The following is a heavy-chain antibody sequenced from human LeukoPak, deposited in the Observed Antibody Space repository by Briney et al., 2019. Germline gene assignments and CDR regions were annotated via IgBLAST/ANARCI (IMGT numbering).Heavy chain of an antibody. J-gene: IGHJ4*02. CDR2: ISAYNGNT. Sequence: ASVKVSCKASGYTFTSYGISWVRQAPGQGLEWMGWISAYNGNTNYAQKLQGRVTMTTDTSTSTAYMELRSLRSDDKAVYYCARDDIFGELFKVDYWGQGTLVTVSS. CDR3: ARDDIFGELFKVDY. D-gene: IGHD3-10*01. V-gene: IGHV1-18*01. CDR1: GYTFTSYG.